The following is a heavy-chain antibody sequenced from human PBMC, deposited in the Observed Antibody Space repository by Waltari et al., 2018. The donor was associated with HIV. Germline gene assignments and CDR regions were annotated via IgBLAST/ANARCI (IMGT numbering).Heavy chain of an antibody. V-gene: IGHV1-69*01. J-gene: IGHJ6*02. CDR2: IIPIFGTA. CDR3: ALAPAATNYYYGMDV. CDR1: GGTFSSYP. Sequence: QVQLVQSGAEVKKPGSSVKVSCKASGGTFSSYPISGVRQAPGQGLEWVGGIIPIFGTANYAQKFQGRVTITADESTSTTYMELSSLRSEDTAVYYCALAPAATNYYYGMDVWGQGTTVTVSS. D-gene: IGHD2-2*01.